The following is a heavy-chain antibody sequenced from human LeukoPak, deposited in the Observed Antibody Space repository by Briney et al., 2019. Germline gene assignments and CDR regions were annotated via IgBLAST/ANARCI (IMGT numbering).Heavy chain of an antibody. CDR3: ARDSTRYDSSGYQDAFDI. CDR2: ISYDGGNK. V-gene: IGHV3-30-3*01. D-gene: IGHD3-22*01. CDR1: GFTFSSYA. Sequence: PGGSLRLSCAASGFTFSSYAMHWVRQAPGKGLEWVAVISYDGGNKYYADSVKGRFTISRDNSKNTLYLQMNSLRAEDTAVYYCARDSTRYDSSGYQDAFDIWGQGTMVTVSS. J-gene: IGHJ3*02.